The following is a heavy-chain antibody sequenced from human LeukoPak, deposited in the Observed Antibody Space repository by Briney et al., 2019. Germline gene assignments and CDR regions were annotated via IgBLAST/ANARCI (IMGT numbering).Heavy chain of an antibody. CDR1: GGSISSGGYY. Sequence: SETLSLTCTVSGGSISSGGYYWSWIRQHPGKGLEWIGYIFYSGNTYYNPSLQSRVTISVDTSKNQFSLGLSSVTAADTAVYYCASRVVVVAAPFDYWGQGTLVTVSS. CDR2: IFYSGNT. CDR3: ASRVVVVAAPFDY. J-gene: IGHJ4*02. V-gene: IGHV4-31*03. D-gene: IGHD2-15*01.